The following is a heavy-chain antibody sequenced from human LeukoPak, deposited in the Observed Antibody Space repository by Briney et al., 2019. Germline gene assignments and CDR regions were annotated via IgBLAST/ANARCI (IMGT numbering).Heavy chain of an antibody. J-gene: IGHJ5*02. V-gene: IGHV4-59*08. CDR1: GGSISSYY. CDR3: ARLVGVATTNNWFDP. D-gene: IGHD5-12*01. Sequence: PSETLSLTCTVSGGSISSYYWSWIRQPPGKGLEGIGYIYYSGSTNYNPSLKSRVTISVDTSKNQFSLKLTSVTAADTAVYYCARLVGVATTNNWFDPWGQGTLVTVSS. CDR2: IYYSGST.